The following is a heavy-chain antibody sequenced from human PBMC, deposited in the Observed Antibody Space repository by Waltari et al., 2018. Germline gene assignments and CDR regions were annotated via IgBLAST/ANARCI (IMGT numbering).Heavy chain of an antibody. CDR2: ISGSGGST. CDR3: AKGIAARRGYYFDY. CDR1: GFTFSTFA. Sequence: EVQLVESGGGLAQPGGSLRLSCAASGFTFSTFAMTWVRQAPGKGLEWVSTISGSGGSTYHADSVKGRFIISRDNSKNTLNLQMNSLRAEDTAVYYCAKGIAARRGYYFDYWGQGTLVTVSS. D-gene: IGHD6-6*01. J-gene: IGHJ4*02. V-gene: IGHV3-23*04.